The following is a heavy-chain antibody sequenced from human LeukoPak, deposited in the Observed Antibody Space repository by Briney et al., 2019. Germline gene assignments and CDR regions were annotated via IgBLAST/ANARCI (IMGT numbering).Heavy chain of an antibody. CDR3: AKDPGASVSGFYMDV. V-gene: IGHV3-30*02. D-gene: IGHD2-8*02. Sequence: PGGSLRLSCAASGFTLRNYGMHWVREATGKGLGWVSFIWSDGNNRFYADSVKGRFTISRDNSKNMLYLQMDTLRAEDTALYYCAKDPGASVSGFYMDVWGKGTTVIVSS. CDR1: GFTLRNYG. J-gene: IGHJ6*03. CDR2: IWSDGNNR.